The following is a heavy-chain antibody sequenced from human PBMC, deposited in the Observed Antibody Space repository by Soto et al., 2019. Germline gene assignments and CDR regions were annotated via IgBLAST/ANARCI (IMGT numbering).Heavy chain of an antibody. CDR3: ARDGCPNGVCFNDY. CDR2: ISYDGRNE. CDR1: GFSFSSYA. V-gene: IGHV3-30*04. J-gene: IGHJ4*02. Sequence: PGGSLKLSCAASGFSFSSYAMHWVREAPGKGLEWLSFISYDGRNEYYAASVKGRFTVSRDSSENTLYLQINTLKPEDTAVYYCARDGCPNGVCFNDYWGQGTLVTVSS. D-gene: IGHD2-8*01.